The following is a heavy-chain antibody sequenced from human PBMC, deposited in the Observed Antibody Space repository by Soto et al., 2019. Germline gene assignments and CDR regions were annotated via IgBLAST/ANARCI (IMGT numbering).Heavy chain of an antibody. CDR1: GVTCSSYE. CDR2: ISSSGSTI. J-gene: IGHJ4*02. Sequence: GGSLRLSCAASGVTCSSYEMNWVRQAPGKGLEWVSYISSSGSTIYYADSVKGRFTISRDNAKNSLFLQMNSLRVEDTAVYYCARDETYYYGSGPVGGPGTLVTVSS. V-gene: IGHV3-48*03. D-gene: IGHD3-10*01. CDR3: ARDETYYYGSGPV.